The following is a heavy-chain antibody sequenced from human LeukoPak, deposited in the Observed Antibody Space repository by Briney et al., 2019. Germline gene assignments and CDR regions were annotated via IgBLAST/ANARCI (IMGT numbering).Heavy chain of an antibody. CDR1: GFTFSSYS. Sequence: GGSLRLSCAASGFTFSSYSMNWVRQSPGKGLEWVSYISSSSSSIYYADSVKGRFTISRDNAKNSLYPQMNSLRAEDTAVYYCARVYEGGYEFDYWGQGTLVTVSS. J-gene: IGHJ4*02. D-gene: IGHD5-12*01. V-gene: IGHV3-48*01. CDR3: ARVYEGGYEFDY. CDR2: ISSSSSSI.